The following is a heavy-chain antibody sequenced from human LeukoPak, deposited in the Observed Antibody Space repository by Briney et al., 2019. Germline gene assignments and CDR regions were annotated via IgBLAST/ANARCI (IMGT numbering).Heavy chain of an antibody. D-gene: IGHD3-22*01. Sequence: GGTLRLSCAASGFTFSDYWISWVRQAPGKGLEWVANINQSGSGKHYVDSLRGRFTISRDNAQYSLYLQMNSPSSEETPLYFCARDLYYFDRSGYYASDRWGQGTLVTVSS. CDR2: INQSGSGK. J-gene: IGHJ5*02. CDR1: GFTFSDYW. V-gene: IGHV3-7*01. CDR3: ARDLYYFDRSGYYASDR.